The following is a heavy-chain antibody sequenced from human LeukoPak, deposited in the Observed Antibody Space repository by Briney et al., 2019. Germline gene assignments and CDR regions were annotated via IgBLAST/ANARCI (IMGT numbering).Heavy chain of an antibody. V-gene: IGHV4-39*01. J-gene: IGHJ3*02. CDR3: ASHYYDSSGYYDAFDI. CDR2: IYYSGST. CDR1: GGSISSSSYY. Sequence: SETLSLTCTVSGGSISSSSYYWGWIRQPPGKGLEWIGSIYYSGSTYYNPSLKSRVTISVDTSKNQFPLKLSSVTAADTAVYYCASHYYDSSGYYDAFDIWGQGTMVTVSS. D-gene: IGHD3-22*01.